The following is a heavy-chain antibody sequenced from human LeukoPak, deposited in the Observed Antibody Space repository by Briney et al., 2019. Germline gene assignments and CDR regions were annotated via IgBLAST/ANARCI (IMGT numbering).Heavy chain of an antibody. CDR1: GFTFSSYW. D-gene: IGHD1-26*01. J-gene: IGHJ4*02. CDR2: INSDGSST. CDR3: AREPIVGGHFDY. V-gene: IGHV3-74*01. Sequence: GGSLRLSCAASGFTFSSYWMHWVRQAPGKGLVWVSRINSDGSSTSYADSVKGRFTISRDNAKNTLYLQMNSLRAEDTAVYYCAREPIVGGHFDYWGKGTLVTVSS.